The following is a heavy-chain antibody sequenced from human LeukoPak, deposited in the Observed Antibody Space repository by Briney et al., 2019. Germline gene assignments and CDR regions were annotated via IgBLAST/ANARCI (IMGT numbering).Heavy chain of an antibody. Sequence: PGGSLRLSCAASGFTFSSCAMSWVRQAPGKGLEWVSAISGSGGSTYYADSVKGRFTISRDNSKNTLYLQMNSLRAEDTAVYYCAKDYRTHDYGPHDAFDIWGQGTMVTVSS. CDR2: ISGSGGST. J-gene: IGHJ3*02. CDR3: AKDYRTHDYGPHDAFDI. CDR1: GFTFSSCA. V-gene: IGHV3-23*01. D-gene: IGHD4-17*01.